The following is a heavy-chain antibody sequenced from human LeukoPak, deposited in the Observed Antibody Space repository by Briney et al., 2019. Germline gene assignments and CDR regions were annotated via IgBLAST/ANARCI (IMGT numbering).Heavy chain of an antibody. CDR2: IWYDGNNK. V-gene: IGHV3-33*06. J-gene: IGHJ4*02. D-gene: IGHD5-18*01. CDR3: AKDWGYTTMVTYYFDY. CDR1: GFTFSGYG. Sequence: GRSLRPSCAASGFTFSGYGMHWVRQAPDKGLEWVAVIWYDGNNKYYAESVKGRFTISRDNSKNTLYLQMNSLRAEDTAVYYCAKDWGYTTMVTYYFDYWGQGALVTVSS.